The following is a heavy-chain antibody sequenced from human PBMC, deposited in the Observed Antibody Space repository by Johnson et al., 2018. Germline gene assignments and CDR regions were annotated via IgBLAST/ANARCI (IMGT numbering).Heavy chain of an antibody. V-gene: IGHV3-9*01. CDR2: ISWNSGIR. J-gene: IGHJ3*01. CDR3: IKGGTWIQDVLDV. CDR1: GFTFDDYA. Sequence: EVQLVETGGGLVQPGWSLRLSCVASGFTFDDYAMHWVRQAPGKGLEWVSGISWNSGIRAYADSMKGRFTISRDNAKNSLYLQMKSLRVEDTALYYCIKGGTWIQDVLDVWGQGTMVTVSS. D-gene: IGHD5-18*01.